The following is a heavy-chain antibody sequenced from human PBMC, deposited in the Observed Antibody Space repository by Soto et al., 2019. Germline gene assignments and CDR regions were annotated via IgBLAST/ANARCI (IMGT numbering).Heavy chain of an antibody. Sequence: GGSLRLSCAASGFTVSSNYMSWVRQAPGKGLEWVSVIYSGGSTYYADSVKGRFTISRHNSKNTLYLQMNSLRAEDKAVYYCARAASGWYEEFDYWGQGTLVTVSS. CDR2: IYSGGST. V-gene: IGHV3-53*04. CDR1: GFTVSSNY. J-gene: IGHJ4*02. D-gene: IGHD6-19*01. CDR3: ARAASGWYEEFDY.